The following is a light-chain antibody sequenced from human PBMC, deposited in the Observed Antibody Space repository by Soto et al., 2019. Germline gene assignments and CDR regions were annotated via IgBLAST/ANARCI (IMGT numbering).Light chain of an antibody. J-gene: IGKJ1*01. Sequence: EIVLTQSPATLSVSPGARATLSCRASQSVCSDLVWYRQQPGQAPRLLIYGASNRATGVPDRFSGSGSGTVFTLTISSLQSDDFAVXYXQQYLDWXRTFGQGTKVDIK. CDR1: QSVCSD. CDR3: QQYLDWXRT. V-gene: IGKV3-15*01. CDR2: GAS.